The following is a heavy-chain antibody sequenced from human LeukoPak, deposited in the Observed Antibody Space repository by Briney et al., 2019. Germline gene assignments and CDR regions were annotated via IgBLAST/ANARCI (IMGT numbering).Heavy chain of an antibody. CDR1: GFTFSSYW. Sequence: GGSLRLSCAASGFTFSSYWMSWVRQAPGKGLEWVANIKQDGSEKYYVDSVKGRFTISRDNSKNTLYLQMNSLRAEDTAVYYCANGQSYGSGSYAAFDYWGQGTLVTVSS. CDR2: IKQDGSEK. CDR3: ANGQSYGSGSYAAFDY. V-gene: IGHV3-7*01. D-gene: IGHD3-10*01. J-gene: IGHJ4*02.